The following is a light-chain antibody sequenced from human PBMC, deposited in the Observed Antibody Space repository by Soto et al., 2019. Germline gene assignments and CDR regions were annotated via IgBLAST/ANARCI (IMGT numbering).Light chain of an antibody. CDR3: QAYDYSLTAFV. Sequence: QSALTQPASVSGSPGQSITISCTGTSSDVGSSNYVSWYQQHPGTAPKLMIYTVSNRPSGVSNRFSGFKSGNTASLTISGLQAEDEADYYCQAYDYSLTAFVFGGGTKVTVL. J-gene: IGLJ3*02. V-gene: IGLV2-14*01. CDR1: SSDVGSSNY. CDR2: TVS.